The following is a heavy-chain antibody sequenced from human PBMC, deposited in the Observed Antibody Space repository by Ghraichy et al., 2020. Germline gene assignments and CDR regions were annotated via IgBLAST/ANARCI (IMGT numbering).Heavy chain of an antibody. Sequence: QTLSLTCTLSGFSLTTSGMCVGWIRQPPGKALEWLARIDWDDDKFYTTSLKTRLTISKDTSKNQVVLAMTNMDPVDTGTYYCVRVGYRPGNRPAEYFQNWGQGTLVTVSS. J-gene: IGHJ1*01. CDR3: VRVGYRPGNRPAEYFQN. CDR2: IDWDDDK. V-gene: IGHV2-70*16. CDR1: GFSLTTSGMC. D-gene: IGHD6-13*01.